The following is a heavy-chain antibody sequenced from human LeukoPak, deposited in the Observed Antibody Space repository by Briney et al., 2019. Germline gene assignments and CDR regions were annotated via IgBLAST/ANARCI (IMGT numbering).Heavy chain of an antibody. CDR2: ISSSSSYI. V-gene: IGHV3-21*01. D-gene: IGHD3-10*01. CDR1: GFTFSSYS. Sequence: GGSLRLSCAASGFTFSSYSMNWVRQAPGKGLEWVSSISSSSSYIYYADSVKGRFTISRDNAENSLYLQMNSLRAEDTAVYYCARDGALLWFGGNWFDPWGQGTLVTVSS. CDR3: ARDGALLWFGGNWFDP. J-gene: IGHJ5*02.